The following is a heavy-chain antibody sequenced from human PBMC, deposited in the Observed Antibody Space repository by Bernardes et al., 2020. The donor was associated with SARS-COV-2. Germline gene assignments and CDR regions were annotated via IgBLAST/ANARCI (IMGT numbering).Heavy chain of an antibody. V-gene: IGHV3-23*01. CDR2: ISGSGGST. CDR1: GFTFSSYA. D-gene: IGHD2-2*01. J-gene: IGHJ3*02. CDR3: AKTPHSTSGTPDAFDI. Sequence: GGSLRLSRAASGFTFSSYAMSWVRQAPGKGLEWVSAISGSGGSTYYADSVKGRFTISRDNSKHTLYLQMNSLRAEDTAVYFCAKTPHSTSGTPDAFDIWGQGTMVTVSS.